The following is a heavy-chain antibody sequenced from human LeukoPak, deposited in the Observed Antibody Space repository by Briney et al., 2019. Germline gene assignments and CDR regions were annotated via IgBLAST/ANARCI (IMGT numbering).Heavy chain of an antibody. Sequence: QSGGSLRLSCAASGFTFSSYATSWVRQAPGKGLEWVSAISGSGGSTYYADSVKGRFTISRDNSKNTLYLQMNSLRAEDTAVYYCAKAARITIFGVVIHPFDYWGQGTLVTVSS. J-gene: IGHJ4*02. V-gene: IGHV3-23*01. CDR3: AKAARITIFGVVIHPFDY. D-gene: IGHD3-3*01. CDR1: GFTFSSYA. CDR2: ISGSGGST.